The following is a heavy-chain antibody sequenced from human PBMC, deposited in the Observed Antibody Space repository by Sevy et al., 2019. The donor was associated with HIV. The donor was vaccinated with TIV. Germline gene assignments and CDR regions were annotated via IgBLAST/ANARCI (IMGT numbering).Heavy chain of an antibody. CDR3: TTDLGFYSSK. CDR1: GITFSSAW. J-gene: IGHJ4*02. CDR2: IKSETDGGAA. Sequence: SGYLRLSCAASGITFSSAWMSCVRLVPGKGLEWLGRIKSETDGGAADYAAAVKGRLTISRDDSKETLYLQLNSVKTEDTALYYCTTDLGFYSSKWGQGTMVGVSS. D-gene: IGHD4-4*01. V-gene: IGHV3-15*01.